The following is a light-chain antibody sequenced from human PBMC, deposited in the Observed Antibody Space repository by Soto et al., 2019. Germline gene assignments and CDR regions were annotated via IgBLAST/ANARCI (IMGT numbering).Light chain of an antibody. J-gene: IGKJ3*01. CDR3: HQRGSPFT. CDR1: QSISSY. V-gene: IGKV3-11*01. Sequence: IVLTQSPATLSLSPGERATLSCRASQSISSYLAWYQQRPGQAPRLLIHDAFHRAAGIPARFSGSGSGTDFTLTISSLEPEDFAVYYCHQRGSPFTFGPGTKVDIK. CDR2: DAF.